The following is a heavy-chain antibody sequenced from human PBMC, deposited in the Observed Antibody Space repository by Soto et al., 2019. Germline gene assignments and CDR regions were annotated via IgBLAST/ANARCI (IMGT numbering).Heavy chain of an antibody. CDR2: IIPIFGTA. D-gene: IGHD3-3*01. V-gene: IGHV1-69*13. CDR3: ARDNTLPLRDFWSGYLVYYYGMDV. Sequence: GASVKVSCKASGGTFSSYAISWVRQAPGQGLEWMGGIIPIFGTANYAQKFQGRVTITADESTSTAYMELSSLRSEDTAVYYCARDNTLPLRDFWSGYLVYYYGMDVWGQGTTVTVSS. CDR1: GGTFSSYA. J-gene: IGHJ6*02.